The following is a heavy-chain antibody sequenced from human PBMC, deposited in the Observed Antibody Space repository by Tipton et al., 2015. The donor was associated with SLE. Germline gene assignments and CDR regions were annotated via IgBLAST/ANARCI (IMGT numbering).Heavy chain of an antibody. CDR1: GGSISSSNYY. D-gene: IGHD1-26*01. Sequence: TLSLTCTVSGGSISSSNYYWGWIRQPPGKGLEWIVTIYHSGSTYYNPSLRSRVTISVDTSNNQFSLKLTSVTAADTAVYYCARFRTSGGYDDWFDPWGKGTLVTVSS. V-gene: IGHV4-39*07. CDR2: IYHSGST. J-gene: IGHJ5*02. CDR3: ARFRTSGGYDDWFDP.